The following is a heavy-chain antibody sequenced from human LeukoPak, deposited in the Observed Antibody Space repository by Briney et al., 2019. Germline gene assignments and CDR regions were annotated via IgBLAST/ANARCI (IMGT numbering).Heavy chain of an antibody. CDR2: IYSGGST. J-gene: IGHJ4*02. D-gene: IGHD6-19*01. CDR3: ARGEAVAGTIDY. CDR1: GFTFSRFG. Sequence: GGSLRLSCAASGFTFSRFGMTWVRQAPGKGLEWVSLIYSGGSTYYADSVKGRFTISRDNSKNTLYLQMGSLRAEDMAVYYCARGEAVAGTIDYWGQGTLVTVSS. V-gene: IGHV3-66*01.